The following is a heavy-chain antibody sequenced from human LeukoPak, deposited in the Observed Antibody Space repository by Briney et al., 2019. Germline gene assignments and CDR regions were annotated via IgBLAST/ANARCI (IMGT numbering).Heavy chain of an antibody. D-gene: IGHD5-18*01. CDR1: GFTFENYW. V-gene: IGHV3-7*01. Sequence: PGGSLRLSCAASGFTFENYWMSWVRQVSRKGPEWVANIKQDGSVEHYLDSVKGRFTISRDNAKNSLFLQMNSLIAEDTAVYYCARWAGVTDQWGQGTLVTVSS. CDR2: IKQDGSVE. J-gene: IGHJ4*02. CDR3: ARWAGVTDQ.